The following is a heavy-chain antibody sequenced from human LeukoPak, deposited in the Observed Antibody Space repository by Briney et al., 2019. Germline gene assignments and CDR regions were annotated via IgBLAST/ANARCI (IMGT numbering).Heavy chain of an antibody. D-gene: IGHD3-16*01. CDR3: ARMGRFSGAFDI. Sequence: ASVKVSCKASGYTFTSYALNWVRQAPGQGLEWTGWITTNNGNTKYAQNLQGRLILTTDASTNTAFMELTNLRSDDTAVYYCARMGRFSGAFDIWGQGSRVTVSS. V-gene: IGHV1-18*01. CDR1: GYTFTSYA. J-gene: IGHJ3*02. CDR2: ITTNNGNT.